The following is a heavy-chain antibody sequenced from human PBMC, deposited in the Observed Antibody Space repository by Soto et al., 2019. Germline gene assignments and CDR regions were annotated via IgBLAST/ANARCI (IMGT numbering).Heavy chain of an antibody. CDR1: GFTFSSYA. CDR3: AASPNNYYYGMDV. Sequence: QVQLVESGGGVVQPGRSLRLSCAASGFTFSSYAMHWVRQVPGKGLEWVAVISYDGSNKYYADSVKGRFTISRDNYKNTLYLQMNSLRAEDTAVYYCAASPNNYYYGMDVWGQGTTVTVSS. V-gene: IGHV3-30-3*01. CDR2: ISYDGSNK. J-gene: IGHJ6*02. D-gene: IGHD7-27*01.